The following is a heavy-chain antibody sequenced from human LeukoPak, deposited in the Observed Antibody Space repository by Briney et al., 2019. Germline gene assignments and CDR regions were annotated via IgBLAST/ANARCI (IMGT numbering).Heavy chain of an antibody. Sequence: GGSLRLSCAASGFSFNSHAMNWVRQVPGKGLQWVSTIDASGVNTYYGNSVEGRFTISRDNSKNTLYLQMISLRAEDTAVYYCAKDQGGYTYGSFDYWGQGTLVTVSS. CDR3: AKDQGGYTYGSFDY. CDR1: GFSFNSHA. V-gene: IGHV3-23*01. CDR2: IDASGVNT. D-gene: IGHD5-18*01. J-gene: IGHJ4*02.